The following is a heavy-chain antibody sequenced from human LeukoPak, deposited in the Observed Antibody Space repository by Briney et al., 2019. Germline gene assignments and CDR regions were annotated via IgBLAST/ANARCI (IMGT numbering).Heavy chain of an antibody. J-gene: IGHJ6*03. D-gene: IGHD2-2*01. V-gene: IGHV3-23*01. Sequence: GGSLRLSCAASGFTFSSYSMNWVRQAPGKGLEWVSSISGNGGSTYYTDSVKGRFTISRDNSKNTLYLQMNSLRAEDPAAYYCAKDLRVIVVTYYMDVWGKGTTVTVSS. CDR2: ISGNGGST. CDR1: GFTFSSYS. CDR3: AKDLRVIVVTYYMDV.